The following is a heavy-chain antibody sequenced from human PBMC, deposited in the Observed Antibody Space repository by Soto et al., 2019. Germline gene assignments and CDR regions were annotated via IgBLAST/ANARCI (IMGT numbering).Heavy chain of an antibody. CDR3: AHGFYTSTGYFDY. CDR2: IYWDDDK. J-gene: IGHJ4*02. Sequence: QITLKESGPTLVKPTQTLTLTCTFSGFSLGTRGVGVGWIRQPPGKALEWLALIYWDDDKRYSPSLKTRLTXMXDXDKSQVVLIVTSMDPVDTATYYFAHGFYTSTGYFDYWGQGILVTVSS. CDR1: GFSLGTRGVG. V-gene: IGHV2-5*02. D-gene: IGHD3-16*01.